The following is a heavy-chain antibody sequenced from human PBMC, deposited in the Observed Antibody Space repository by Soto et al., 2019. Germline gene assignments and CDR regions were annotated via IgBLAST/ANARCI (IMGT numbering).Heavy chain of an antibody. CDR1: GFTFSSYA. D-gene: IGHD2-15*01. J-gene: IGHJ3*02. Sequence: GGSLRLSCAASGFTFSSYAMHWVRQAPGKGLEYVSAISSNGGSTYYANSVKGRFTISRDNSKNTLYLQMGSLRAEDMAVYYCARYCSGGSCYGERAFDIWGQGTMVT. CDR2: ISSNGGST. CDR3: ARYCSGGSCYGERAFDI. V-gene: IGHV3-64*01.